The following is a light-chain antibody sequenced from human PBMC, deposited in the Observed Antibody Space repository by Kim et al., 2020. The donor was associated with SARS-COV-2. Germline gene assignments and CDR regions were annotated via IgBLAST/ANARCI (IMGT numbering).Light chain of an antibody. Sequence: NFMLTQPPSFSSSPVPTVTISCTRSSGSIASNYVQWYQQRPGSAPTTVIYEDNQRPSGVPDRFSGSIDSSSNSASLTISGLKTEDEADYYCQSYDSNTPHWVFGGGTQLTVL. CDR1: SGSIASNY. CDR3: QSYDSNTPHWV. CDR2: EDN. J-gene: IGLJ3*02. V-gene: IGLV6-57*04.